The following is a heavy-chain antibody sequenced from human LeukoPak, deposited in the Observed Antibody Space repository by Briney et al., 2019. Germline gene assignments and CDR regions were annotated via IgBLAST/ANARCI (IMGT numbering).Heavy chain of an antibody. CDR2: IIPILGIA. V-gene: IGHV1-69*04. J-gene: IGHJ4*02. CDR3: AVGYSSGWYGYY. Sequence: GASVKVSCKASGGTFSSYAISWVRQAPGQGLEWMGRIIPILGIANYAQKFQGRVTITADKSTSTAYMELSSLRSEDTAVYYCAVGYSSGWYGYYWGQGTLVTVSS. D-gene: IGHD6-19*01. CDR1: GGTFSSYA.